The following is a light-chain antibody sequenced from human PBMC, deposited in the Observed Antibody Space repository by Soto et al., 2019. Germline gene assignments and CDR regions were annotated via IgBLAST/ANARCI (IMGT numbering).Light chain of an antibody. V-gene: IGKV3-20*01. CDR1: QSVSSSY. J-gene: IGKJ1*01. CDR2: GAS. CDR3: QQYGSSGT. Sequence: EIVLTQSPGTLSLSPGERATLSCRASQSVSSSYLAWYKQKPGQAPRLLIYGASNRATGIPDRFSGSGSGTDFTLTIRRLEPEDFAVDYCQQYGSSGTVGQGTKVDIK.